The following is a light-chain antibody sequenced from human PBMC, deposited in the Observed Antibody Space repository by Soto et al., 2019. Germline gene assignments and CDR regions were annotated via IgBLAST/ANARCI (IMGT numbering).Light chain of an antibody. CDR3: TSYAGGNNV. J-gene: IGLJ1*01. CDR1: SSDVGGYNY. V-gene: IGLV2-8*01. CDR2: EVN. Sequence: QSALTQPPSASGSPGQSVTISCTGTSSDVGGYNYVSWYQQHPGKVPKLMVYEVNKRPSGVPDRFSGSKSDNTASLTVSGLQAEYEADYYCTSYAGGNNVFGTGTKLTV.